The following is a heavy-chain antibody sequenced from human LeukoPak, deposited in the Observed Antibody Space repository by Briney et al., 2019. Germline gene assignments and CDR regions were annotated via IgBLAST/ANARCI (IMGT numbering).Heavy chain of an antibody. CDR1: GFTFSSYS. Sequence: PRGSLRLSCAASGFTFSSYSMSWVRQAPGKGLEWVSAISGRGGSTYYADSVKGRFTISRDNSKNTLYLQMNSLRAEDTAVYYCAKDLTTSPYYFDYWGQGTLVTVSS. V-gene: IGHV3-23*01. J-gene: IGHJ4*02. CDR3: AKDLTTSPYYFDY. D-gene: IGHD1-14*01. CDR2: ISGRGGST.